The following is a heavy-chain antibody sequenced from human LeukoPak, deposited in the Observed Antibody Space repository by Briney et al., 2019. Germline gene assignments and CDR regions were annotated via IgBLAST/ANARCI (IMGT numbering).Heavy chain of an antibody. D-gene: IGHD5-18*01. Sequence: SETLSLTCTVSGGSISSYYWSWIRQPPGKGLEWIGYIYYSGSTNYNPSLKSRVTISVDTSKNQFSLKLSSVTAADTAVYYCARGDFTAMVSFGYWGQGTLVTVSS. V-gene: IGHV4-59*12. CDR2: IYYSGST. J-gene: IGHJ4*02. CDR1: GGSISSYY. CDR3: ARGDFTAMVSFGY.